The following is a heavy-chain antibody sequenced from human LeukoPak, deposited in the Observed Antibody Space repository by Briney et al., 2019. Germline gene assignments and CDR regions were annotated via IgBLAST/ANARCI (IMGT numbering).Heavy chain of an antibody. J-gene: IGHJ6*03. Sequence: ASVKVSCKASGYTFTSYDINWVRQATGQGLEWMGWMNPNSGNTGYAQKFQGRVTITRNTSISTAYMELSSLRSEDTAVYYCARAPPNPRYYDFWSGVYYYYMDVWGKGTTVTVSS. CDR3: ARAPPNPRYYDFWSGVYYYYMDV. V-gene: IGHV1-8*03. CDR2: MNPNSGNT. D-gene: IGHD3-3*01. CDR1: GYTFTSYD.